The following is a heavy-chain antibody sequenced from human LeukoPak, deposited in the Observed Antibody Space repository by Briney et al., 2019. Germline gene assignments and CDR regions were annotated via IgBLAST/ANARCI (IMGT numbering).Heavy chain of an antibody. Sequence: GGSLRLSCAASGFSFSNYGTTWVRQAPGKGLEWVSSIRSTSSNTYYADSVRGRFTISRDNAKNSLYLQMNSLRAEDTAVYYCARVEIAGAGDFWYFNLWGRGTQVTFSS. D-gene: IGHD6-13*01. V-gene: IGHV3-21*01. CDR2: IRSTSSNT. CDR3: ARVEIAGAGDFWYFNL. J-gene: IGHJ2*01. CDR1: GFSFSNYG.